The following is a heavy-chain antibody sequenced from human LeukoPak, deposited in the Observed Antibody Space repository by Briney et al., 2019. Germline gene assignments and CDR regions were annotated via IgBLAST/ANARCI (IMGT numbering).Heavy chain of an antibody. D-gene: IGHD3-10*01. CDR1: AGTFSSYT. CDR2: IIPILGIA. Sequence: SVKVSCKASAGTFSSYTISWVRQAPGQGLEWMGRIIPILGIANYAQKFQGRVTITADKSTSTAYMELSSLRSEDTAVYYCARAYGSEPYDYCGQGTLVTVSS. J-gene: IGHJ4*02. CDR3: ARAYGSEPYDY. V-gene: IGHV1-69*02.